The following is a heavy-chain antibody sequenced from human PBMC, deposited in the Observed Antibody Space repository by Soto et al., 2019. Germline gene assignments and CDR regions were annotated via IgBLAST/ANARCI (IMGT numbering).Heavy chain of an antibody. Sequence: QVQLQESGPGLVTPSQTLSLTCTVSGGSISSGGYYWSWIRQHPGKGLEWIGYIYDSGSSYYNPSLNSRVTMSVDTSKNQFSLNLSSVTAADTGVYYCARVAVALPGFWSGYYSFASWVQGTLVTVSS. D-gene: IGHD3-3*01. CDR2: IYDSGSS. CDR1: GGSISSGGYY. V-gene: IGHV4-31*03. CDR3: ARVAVALPGFWSGYYSFAS. J-gene: IGHJ4*02.